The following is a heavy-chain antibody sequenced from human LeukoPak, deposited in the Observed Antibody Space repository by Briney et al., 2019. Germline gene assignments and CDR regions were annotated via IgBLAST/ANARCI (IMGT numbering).Heavy chain of an antibody. CDR1: GFTLSSYE. CDR3: ARNLSSGWYLSSASYYFDY. V-gene: IGHV3-48*03. CDR2: ISSSGSTV. Sequence: GGSLRLSCAASGFTLSSYEMNWVRQAPGKGLEWVSYISSSGSTVKYADSVKGRFTISRDNAKNSLYLQMNSLRAEDTAVYYCARNLSSGWYLSSASYYFDYWGQGTLVTVSS. D-gene: IGHD6-19*01. J-gene: IGHJ4*02.